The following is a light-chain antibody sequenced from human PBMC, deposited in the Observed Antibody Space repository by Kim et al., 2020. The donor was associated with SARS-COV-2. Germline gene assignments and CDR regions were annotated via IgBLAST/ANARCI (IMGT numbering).Light chain of an antibody. J-gene: IGKJ4*01. V-gene: IGKV1-39*01. CDR1: QRISNF. CDR2: AAS. CDR3: QQYYYSPLT. Sequence: DTQMTQSPSSLSASVGDRVTITCRASQRISNFLSWYQQKSGRAPKLLIYAASSLQSGVPSRFSGSGSRTDFTLTISSLQPEDFATYYCQQYYYSPLTFGGGTKVDIK.